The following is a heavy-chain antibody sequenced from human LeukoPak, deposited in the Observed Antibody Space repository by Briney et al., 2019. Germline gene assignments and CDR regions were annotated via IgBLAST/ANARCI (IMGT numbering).Heavy chain of an antibody. Sequence: ASVKVSCKASGYTFTSYGISWVRQAPGQGLEWMGRISDYNGNTNYAQKLQGRVTMTTDTSTSTAYMELRSLRSDDTAAYYCARDLYRDSLPVSWFDPWGQGTLVTVSS. CDR3: ARDLYRDSLPVSWFDP. V-gene: IGHV1-18*01. CDR1: GYTFTSYG. J-gene: IGHJ5*02. D-gene: IGHD4-11*01. CDR2: ISDYNGNT.